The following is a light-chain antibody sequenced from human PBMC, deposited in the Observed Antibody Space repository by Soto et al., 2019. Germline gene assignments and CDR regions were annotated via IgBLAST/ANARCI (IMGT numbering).Light chain of an antibody. J-gene: IGKJ2*01. CDR2: KAS. Sequence: DIQMTQSPSTLSASVGDRVTITCRASQSISSWLAWYQQKPGEAHKILIYKASSLETGVPSRFSGSGSVTEFTLTISSLQPDDFATYYCQQYDYYPYTFGQGTKLEIK. CDR1: QSISSW. V-gene: IGKV1-5*03. CDR3: QQYDYYPYT.